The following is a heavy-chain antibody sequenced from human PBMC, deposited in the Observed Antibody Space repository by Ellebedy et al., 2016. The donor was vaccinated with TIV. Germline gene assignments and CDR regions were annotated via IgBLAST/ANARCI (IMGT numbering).Heavy chain of an antibody. CDR3: ARGGLCSSTNCYHYWFDP. CDR1: GYTFTGYY. D-gene: IGHD2-2*01. Sequence: AASVKVSCKTSGYTFTGYYIHWVRQAPGQGLEWMGWIDPNNGDTDFAQKFQGRVTVTRDTSFNTAHMELKRLKSDDTAVYYCARGGLCSSTNCYHYWFDPWGQGTLVTVSS. V-gene: IGHV1-2*02. J-gene: IGHJ5*02. CDR2: IDPNNGDT.